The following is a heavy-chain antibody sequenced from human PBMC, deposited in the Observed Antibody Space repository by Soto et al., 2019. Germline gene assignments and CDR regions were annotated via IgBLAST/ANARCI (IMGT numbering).Heavy chain of an antibody. CDR1: GGSISSYY. CDR2: IYYSGST. Sequence: PSETLSLTCTVSGGSISSYYWSWIRQPPGKGLEWIGYIYYSGSTNYNPSLKSRVTISVDTSKNQFSLKLSSVTAADTAVYYCARISTGPIYMAVWGKGTTVTVSS. J-gene: IGHJ6*03. V-gene: IGHV4-59*01. CDR3: ARISTGPIYMAV.